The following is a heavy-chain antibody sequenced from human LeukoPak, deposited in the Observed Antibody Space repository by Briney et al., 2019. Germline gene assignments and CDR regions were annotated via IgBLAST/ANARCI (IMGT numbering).Heavy chain of an antibody. D-gene: IGHD2-2*01. CDR2: IYYSGST. Sequence: KSSETLSLTCTVSGGSISSSDFYWGWIRQPPGKGLEWIGSIYYSGSTYYNPSLKSRVTISVDTSKNQFSLKLNSVTAADTAVYYCARILVVPATMGGRSYNWFDLWGQGTRVTVSS. V-gene: IGHV4-39*07. J-gene: IGHJ5*02. CDR3: ARILVVPATMGGRSYNWFDL. CDR1: GGSISSSDFY.